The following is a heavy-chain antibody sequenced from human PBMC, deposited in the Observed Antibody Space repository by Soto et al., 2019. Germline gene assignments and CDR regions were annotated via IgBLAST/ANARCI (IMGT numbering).Heavy chain of an antibody. J-gene: IGHJ4*02. CDR2: ISWNSGSI. CDR1: GFTFDDYA. D-gene: IGHD6-19*01. Sequence: EVQLVESGGGLVQPGRSLRLSCAASGFTFDDYAMHWVRQAPGKGLEWVSGISWNSGSIGYADSVKGRFTISRDNAKNSLYLQMNRLRAEDTALYYCAKGGWSPDYFDYWGQGTLVTASS. CDR3: AKGGWSPDYFDY. V-gene: IGHV3-9*01.